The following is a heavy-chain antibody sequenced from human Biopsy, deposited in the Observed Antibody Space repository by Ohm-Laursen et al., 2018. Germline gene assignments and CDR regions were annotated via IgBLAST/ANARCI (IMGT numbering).Heavy chain of an antibody. CDR1: GGSISSDY. CDR3: ARATNSTGWPYYYFYGMDV. D-gene: IGHD2/OR15-2a*01. Sequence: GTLSLTCTVSGGSISSDYWSWIRQTPGKGPEWIGYIYYSGSTNYNPSLKSRVTISVDTSKNQFSLRLNSVTAADTAVYYCARATNSTGWPYYYFYGMDVWGQGTTVTVSS. J-gene: IGHJ6*02. V-gene: IGHV4-59*01. CDR2: IYYSGST.